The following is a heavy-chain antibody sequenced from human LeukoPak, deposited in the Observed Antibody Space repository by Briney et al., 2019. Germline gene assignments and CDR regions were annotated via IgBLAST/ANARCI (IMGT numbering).Heavy chain of an antibody. CDR1: GYSFTSYW. CDR3: ARRYSGRYEFDY. CDR2: VYPDDSES. D-gene: IGHD1-26*01. Sequence: GESLKISCKGSGYSFTSYWIGWVRQMPGKGLEWMGIVYPDDSESRYSPSFQSQVTISADKSVSTAYLQWSSLKASDTAMYYCARRYSGRYEFDYWGQGTLVTVSS. V-gene: IGHV5-51*01. J-gene: IGHJ4*02.